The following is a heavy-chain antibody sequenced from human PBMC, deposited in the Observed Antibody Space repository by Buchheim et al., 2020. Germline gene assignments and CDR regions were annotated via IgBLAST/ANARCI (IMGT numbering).Heavy chain of an antibody. CDR3: ARDVSGDYDT. Sequence: QVQLVQSGPEVKEPGASVKVSCKTSGYTFSSNGVAWVRQAPGQGLEWMGWINTDNGDTTYARNLQGRLTMTKDASTTTVYMELRSLRSDDTAVYYCARDVSGDYDTWGQGTL. V-gene: IGHV1-18*01. CDR2: INTDNGDT. D-gene: IGHD7-27*01. J-gene: IGHJ5*02. CDR1: GYTFSSNG.